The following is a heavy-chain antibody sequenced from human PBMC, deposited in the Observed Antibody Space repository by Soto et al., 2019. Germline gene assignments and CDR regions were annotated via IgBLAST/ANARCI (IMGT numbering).Heavy chain of an antibody. CDR3: ARGDASSSWDRCGMDV. Sequence: QVQLQQWGAGLLKPSETLSLTCAVYGGSFSGYYWSWIRQPPGKGLEWIGEINHSGSTNYNPSLKSRVTISVDTSKNQFSLKLSSVTAADTAVYYCARGDASSSWDRCGMDVWGQGTTVTVSS. CDR1: GGSFSGYY. V-gene: IGHV4-34*01. D-gene: IGHD6-13*01. J-gene: IGHJ6*02. CDR2: INHSGST.